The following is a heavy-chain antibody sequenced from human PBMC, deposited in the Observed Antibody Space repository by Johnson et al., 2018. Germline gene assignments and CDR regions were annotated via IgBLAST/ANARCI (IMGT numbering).Heavy chain of an antibody. D-gene: IGHD4-17*01. J-gene: IGHJ1*01. CDR3: ARGRYGDYSYFQH. CDR1: GFTFSSYG. V-gene: IGHV3-30*03. CDR2: ISYDGSNK. Sequence: QVQLVESGGGVVQPGRSLRLSCAASGFTFSSYGMHWVRQAPGKGLEWVAVISYDGSNKYYADSVKGRFTISRDNSKNTLYLQMKSLRAGDTAVYYCARGRYGDYSYFQHWGQGTLVTVSS.